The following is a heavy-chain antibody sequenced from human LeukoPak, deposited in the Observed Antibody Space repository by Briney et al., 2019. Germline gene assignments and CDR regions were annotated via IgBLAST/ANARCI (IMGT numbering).Heavy chain of an antibody. Sequence: SQTLSLTCAISGDSVSSNSAAWNWIRQSPSRGLEWLGRTYYGARWYNDYAVSVKSRITINPDTSKNQFSLQLNSVTPEDTAVYYCGRSHSIPALNTYYYYVDVWDKGTTVTVSS. CDR3: GRSHSIPALNTYYYYVDV. V-gene: IGHV6-1*01. CDR1: GDSVSSNSAA. J-gene: IGHJ6*03. D-gene: IGHD6-6*01. CDR2: TYYGARWYN.